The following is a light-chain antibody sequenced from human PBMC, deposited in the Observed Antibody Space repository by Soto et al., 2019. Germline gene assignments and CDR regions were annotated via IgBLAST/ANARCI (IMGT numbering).Light chain of an antibody. V-gene: IGKV3-15*01. J-gene: IGKJ1*01. CDR3: QQYNNWPPWT. CDR2: GAS. Sequence: ILVTHSPATRSFSPDDIATLSFSASQSVSAYLAWYQQKPGQAPRLLIYGASTRATGIPARFSGSGSGTEFTLTISSLQSEDFAVYYCQQYNNWPPWTFGQGTKVDIK. CDR1: QSVSAY.